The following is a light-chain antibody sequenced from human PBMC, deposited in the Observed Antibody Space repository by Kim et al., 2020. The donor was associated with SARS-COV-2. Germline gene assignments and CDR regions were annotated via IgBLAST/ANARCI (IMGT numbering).Light chain of an antibody. CDR3: HQYESWPRT. CDR1: HTVNSN. V-gene: IGKV3-15*01. CDR2: GAS. J-gene: IGKJ1*01. Sequence: VSPGERATLSCRASHTVNSNLVWYQQRPGQAPMFLLYGASTRATGIPARFSGSGAGTAFTLTISSLQSEDFVIYSCHQYESWPRTFGQGTKVDIK.